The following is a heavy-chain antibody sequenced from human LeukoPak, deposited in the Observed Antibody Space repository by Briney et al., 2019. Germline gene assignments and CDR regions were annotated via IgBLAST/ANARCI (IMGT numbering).Heavy chain of an antibody. CDR3: ARLKFDSTGYSTGYYMDV. CDR1: GGSIISNY. J-gene: IGHJ6*03. CDR2: IYGSGIT. Sequence: SETLSLTCTVSGGSIISNYWNWIRQPAGKGLEWIGRIYGSGITDYNPSLKSRVTMSLDTSKKQFSLKLRSVTAADTAVYYCARLKFDSTGYSTGYYMDVWGKGTTVTVFS. V-gene: IGHV4-4*07. D-gene: IGHD3-22*01.